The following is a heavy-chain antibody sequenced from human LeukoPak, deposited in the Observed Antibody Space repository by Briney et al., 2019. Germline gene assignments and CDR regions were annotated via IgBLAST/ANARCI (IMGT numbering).Heavy chain of an antibody. J-gene: IGHJ3*01. Sequence: ASVKVSCKASGYTFTGYYMHWVRQAPGQGLEWMGRINPNGGGTNYAQKFQGRVTMTRDTSISTAYMELSRLRSDDTAVYYCARALQRLNLFKSDAFDVWGQGTMVTVSS. CDR1: GYTFTGYY. D-gene: IGHD5-12*01. V-gene: IGHV1-2*06. CDR2: INPNGGGT. CDR3: ARALQRLNLFKSDAFDV.